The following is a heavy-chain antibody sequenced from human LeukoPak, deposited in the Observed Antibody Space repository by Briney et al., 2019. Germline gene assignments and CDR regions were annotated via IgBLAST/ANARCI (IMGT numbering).Heavy chain of an antibody. D-gene: IGHD2-21*02. CDR1: GYSFTRHW. J-gene: IGHJ5*01. CDR3: ARLPYCGGDCYPNWFDS. CDR2: IYPGDSDT. V-gene: IGHV5-51*01. Sequence: GESLKISCKGSGYSFTRHWIAWVRQMPGKGLEWMGIIYPGDSDTRYSPSFQGQVTISADKSIGTAYLQWSSLKASDTAMYYCARLPYCGGDCYPNWFDSWGQGTLVTVSS.